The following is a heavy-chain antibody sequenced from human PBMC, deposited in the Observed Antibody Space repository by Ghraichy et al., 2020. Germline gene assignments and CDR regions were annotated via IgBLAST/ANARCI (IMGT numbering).Heavy chain of an antibody. CDR1: GGSVNTVTYY. J-gene: IGHJ4*02. V-gene: IGHV4-61*01. Sequence: SETLSLTCSVSGGSVNTVTYYWSWIRQPPGKGLEWIGYVYGSGSTTYNSSLKRRVSVSLDTSKNQFSLTLSSVTAADTAVYYCARGLQKGDFDHWGQGTLVTVSS. CDR2: VYGSGST. CDR3: ARGLQKGDFDH. D-gene: IGHD4-11*01.